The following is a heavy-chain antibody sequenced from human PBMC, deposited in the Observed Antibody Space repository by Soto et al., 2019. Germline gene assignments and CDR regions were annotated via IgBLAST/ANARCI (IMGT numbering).Heavy chain of an antibody. V-gene: IGHV4-59*08. Sequence: SETLSLTCTASGGSISDYYWSWIRQPPGKGLEWIGYFSYGGGTNNSPSLKSRATISGDTSKNQLSLNLSSVTAADTAEYYCARHQGKWLQQPFDIWGQGTMVTVSS. CDR2: FSYGGGT. CDR1: GGSISDYY. D-gene: IGHD4-4*01. CDR3: ARHQGKWLQQPFDI. J-gene: IGHJ3*02.